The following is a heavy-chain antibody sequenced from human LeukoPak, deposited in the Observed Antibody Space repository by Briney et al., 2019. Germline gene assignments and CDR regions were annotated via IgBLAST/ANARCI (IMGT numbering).Heavy chain of an antibody. Sequence: GGSLRFSCAASGFTFSSYEMTWVGQAPGKGLKGVSYISSSGSTIYYADSVKGRFTISRDNAKNSLYLQMNSLRAEDTALYYCASGGIYYGAAFDFWGQGTLVTVSS. D-gene: IGHD1-26*01. J-gene: IGHJ4*02. CDR3: ASGGIYYGAAFDF. V-gene: IGHV3-48*03. CDR2: ISSSGSTI. CDR1: GFTFSSYE.